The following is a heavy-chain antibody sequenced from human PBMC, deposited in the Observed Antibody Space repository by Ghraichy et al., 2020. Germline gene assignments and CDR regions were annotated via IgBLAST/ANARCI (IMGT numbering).Heavy chain of an antibody. CDR3: ARDSGDMVRGVISFDY. CDR2: INTNTGNP. CDR1: GYTFTLYA. J-gene: IGHJ4*02. Sequence: ASVKVSCKAPGYTFTLYAMHWVRQAPGQGLEWMGWINTNTGNPTYAQGFTGRFVFSLDTSVSTAYLQISSLKAEDTAVYYCARDSGDMVRGVISFDYWGQGTLVTVSS. D-gene: IGHD3-10*01. V-gene: IGHV7-4-1*02.